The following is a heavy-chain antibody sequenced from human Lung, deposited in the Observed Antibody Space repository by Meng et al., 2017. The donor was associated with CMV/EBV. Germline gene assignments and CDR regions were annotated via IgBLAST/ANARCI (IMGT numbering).Heavy chain of an antibody. D-gene: IGHD6-19*01. Sequence: SGGSVSSGSSYWSWLRQPPGKGLEWIGYIYYSGRTNYKPPLKSRVTISVDTSKNHFSLRLSSVTAADTAVYYCARKAIAVADPFDSWGQGTLVTVSS. J-gene: IGHJ4*02. CDR3: ARKAIAVADPFDS. CDR1: GGSVSSGSSY. V-gene: IGHV4-61*03. CDR2: IYYSGRT.